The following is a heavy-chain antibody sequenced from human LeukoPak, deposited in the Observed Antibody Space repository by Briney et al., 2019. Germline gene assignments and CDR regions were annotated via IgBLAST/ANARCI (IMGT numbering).Heavy chain of an antibody. CDR2: IKQDGSEK. CDR1: GFSFSSYW. CDR3: ARCSGWPFNYYYYYMDV. D-gene: IGHD6-19*01. V-gene: IGHV3-7*01. J-gene: IGHJ6*03. Sequence: QTGGSLRLSCAASGFSFSSYWMSWVRQAPGKGLEWVATIKQDGSEKYYVDSVKGRFTISRDNAKNSLYLQMNSLRAEDTAVYYCARCSGWPFNYYYYYMDVWGKGTTVTVSS.